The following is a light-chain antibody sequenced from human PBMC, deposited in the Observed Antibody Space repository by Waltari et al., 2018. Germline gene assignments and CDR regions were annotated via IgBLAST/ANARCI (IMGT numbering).Light chain of an antibody. J-gene: IGLJ3*02. CDR2: DVS. Sequence: QQLPGKAPKLMIYDVSNRPSGVSDRFSGSKSGNTASLTISGLQADDEADYYCSSYTPNTSLDRVFGGGTKLTVL. CDR3: SSYTPNTSLDRV. V-gene: IGLV2-14*03.